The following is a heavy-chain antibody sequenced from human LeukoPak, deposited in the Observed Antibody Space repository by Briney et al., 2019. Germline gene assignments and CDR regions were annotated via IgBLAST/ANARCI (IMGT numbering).Heavy chain of an antibody. J-gene: IGHJ4*02. CDR2: ISSSSSYI. CDR3: ARDLGIYTAMVYFDY. V-gene: IGHV3-21*01. Sequence: GGSLRLSCAASGFTFSSYSMNWVRQAPGKGLEWVSSISSSSSYIYYADSVKGRFTISRDNAKNSLYLQMNSLRAEDTAVYYCARDLGIYTAMVYFDYWGQGTLVTVSS. CDR1: GFTFSSYS. D-gene: IGHD5-18*01.